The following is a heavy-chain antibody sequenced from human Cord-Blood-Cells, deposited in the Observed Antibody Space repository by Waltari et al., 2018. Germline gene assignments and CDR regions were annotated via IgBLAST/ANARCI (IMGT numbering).Heavy chain of an antibody. Sequence: EVQLVESGGGLVQPGGSLRLSCAASGFTFSSYDMHWARQAPGNGLEWVSAIGTAGDTYYPGSVKGRFTISRENAKNSLYLQMNSLRAGDTAVYYCARSLAAGNRLGPYYYGMDVWGQGTTVTVSS. CDR2: IGTAGDT. J-gene: IGHJ6*02. CDR3: ARSLAAGNRLGPYYYGMDV. CDR1: GFTFSSYD. V-gene: IGHV3-13*01. D-gene: IGHD6-13*01.